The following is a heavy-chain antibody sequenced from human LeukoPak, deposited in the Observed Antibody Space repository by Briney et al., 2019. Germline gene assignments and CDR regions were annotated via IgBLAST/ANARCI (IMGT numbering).Heavy chain of an antibody. D-gene: IGHD3-22*01. Sequence: PGGSLRLSCAASGFTFSSYWMHWVRQAPGRGLEWVAFIRNDGNNKYYADSVKGRFTISRDNSKNTLYLQMNSLRAEDTAVYYCAKGLFSSGYSYYFDYWGQGTLVTVSS. CDR1: GFTFSSYW. V-gene: IGHV3-30*02. CDR3: AKGLFSSGYSYYFDY. CDR2: IRNDGNNK. J-gene: IGHJ4*02.